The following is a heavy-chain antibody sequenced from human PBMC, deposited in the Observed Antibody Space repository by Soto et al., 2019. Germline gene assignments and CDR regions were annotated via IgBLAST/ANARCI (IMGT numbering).Heavy chain of an antibody. CDR2: IDPSDSYT. J-gene: IGHJ5*02. CDR1: GYSFTSYW. CDR3: GAGKNVNWFDP. V-gene: IGHV5-10-1*01. D-gene: IGHD6-19*01. Sequence: EVQLVRSGAEGKKPGESLRISCKGSGYSFTSYWISWVRQMPGKGLEWMGRIDPSDSYTNYSPSFQGHVTISADKSISTAYLQWSSLKASDTAMYYCGAGKNVNWFDPWGQGTLVTVSS.